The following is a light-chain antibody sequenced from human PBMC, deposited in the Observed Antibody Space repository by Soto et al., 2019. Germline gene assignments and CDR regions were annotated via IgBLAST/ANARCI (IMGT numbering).Light chain of an antibody. CDR1: QSIRTN. CDR3: QQSYSSPPT. Sequence: DIQMTQSPSALSASVGDRVTITCRASQSIRTNLNWYQQKPGKAPKLLISAASSLQSGVPARFSGSGSGTDFTLTISSLQPEDFATFYCQQSYSSPPTFGQGTKVDIK. J-gene: IGKJ1*01. V-gene: IGKV1-39*01. CDR2: AAS.